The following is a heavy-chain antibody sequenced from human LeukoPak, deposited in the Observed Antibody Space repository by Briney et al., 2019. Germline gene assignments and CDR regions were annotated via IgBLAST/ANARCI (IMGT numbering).Heavy chain of an antibody. CDR2: INPNSGGT. J-gene: IGHJ4*02. V-gene: IGHV1-2*02. CDR3: AREGKMATILNFDY. Sequence: ASVKVSCKASGYTFTGYYMHWVRQAPGQGLEWMEWINPNSGGTNYAQKFQGRVTMTRDTSISTAYMELSRLRSDDTAVYYCAREGKMATILNFDYWGQGTLVTVSS. D-gene: IGHD5-24*01. CDR1: GYTFTGYY.